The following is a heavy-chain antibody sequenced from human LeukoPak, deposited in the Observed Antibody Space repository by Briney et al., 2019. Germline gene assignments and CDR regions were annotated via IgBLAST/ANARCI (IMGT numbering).Heavy chain of an antibody. CDR2: INPNTGGT. J-gene: IGHJ4*02. D-gene: IGHD3-10*01. CDR3: TRDPSMVRGSFSIDF. CDR1: GYTFTGYY. V-gene: IGHV1-2*02. Sequence: ASVKVSCKASGYTFTGYYMHWVRQAPGQGLEWMGWINPNTGGTNYAQRFQGRVTMTRDTSISTACLDLSRLTSDDTAVYYCTRDPSMVRGSFSIDFWGRGTLVTVSS.